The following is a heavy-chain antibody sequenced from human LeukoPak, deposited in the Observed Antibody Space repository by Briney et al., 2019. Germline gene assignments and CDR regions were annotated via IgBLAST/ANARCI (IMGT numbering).Heavy chain of an antibody. D-gene: IGHD2-2*01. CDR1: GFTFTDYS. V-gene: IGHV3-23*01. CDR2: LGSSGANK. CDR3: VKDRPCDPCMPMDV. Sequence: PGGSLRLSCAASGFTFTDYSMSWIRQTPGKGLEWVASLGSSGANKYYADSVKGRFSISRDNSRDTVSLQMSSLRAEDTAVYYCVKDRPCDPCMPMDVWGKGTTVTVSS. J-gene: IGHJ6*03.